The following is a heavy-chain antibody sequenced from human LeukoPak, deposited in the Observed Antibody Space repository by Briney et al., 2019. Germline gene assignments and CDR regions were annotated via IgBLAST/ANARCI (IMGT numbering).Heavy chain of an antibody. J-gene: IGHJ6*02. CDR1: GLTVSSNS. Sequence: PPGGSLRLSCAGSGLTVSSNSMSWVRQAPGKGLEWVSIIFDGGSINYADSVKGRFTISRDNSKNTLYLQMNSLRAEDTAVYYCAKSYYYDSSGYYGDYYYYYYGMDVWGQGTTVTVSS. D-gene: IGHD3-22*01. CDR3: AKSYYYDSSGYYGDYYYYYYGMDV. CDR2: IFDGGSI. V-gene: IGHV3-53*01.